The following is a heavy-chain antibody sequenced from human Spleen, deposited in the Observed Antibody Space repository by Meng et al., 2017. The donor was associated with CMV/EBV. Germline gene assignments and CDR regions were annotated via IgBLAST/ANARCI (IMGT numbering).Heavy chain of an antibody. J-gene: IGHJ6*02. D-gene: IGHD3-3*01. Sequence: GESLKISCAASGFTFSSYAMHWVRQAPGKGLEWVAVISFDGSNEYYADSVKGRFTISRDNSKNTLYLQMNSRRAEDTAVYYCAKDSDVWSGYYPDYYYGMDVWGQGTTVTVSS. CDR3: AKDSDVWSGYYPDYYYGMDV. CDR2: ISFDGSNE. V-gene: IGHV3-30*04. CDR1: GFTFSSYA.